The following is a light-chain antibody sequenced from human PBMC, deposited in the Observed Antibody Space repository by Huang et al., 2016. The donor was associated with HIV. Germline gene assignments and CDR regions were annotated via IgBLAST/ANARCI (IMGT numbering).Light chain of an antibody. CDR2: GAS. V-gene: IGKV3D-15*01. CDR1: QTVYSN. Sequence: EIVMTQSPATLSVSPGERATLSCRASQTVYSNLAWDQQKPGQAPRLLIYGASTRATGIPARFSGSGSGTEFTLTISSLQSEDFAVYYCQQSNNWPPYTFGQGTKLEIK. CDR3: QQSNNWPPYT. J-gene: IGKJ2*01.